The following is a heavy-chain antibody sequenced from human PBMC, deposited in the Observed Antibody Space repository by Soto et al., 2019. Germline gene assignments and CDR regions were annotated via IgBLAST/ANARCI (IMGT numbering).Heavy chain of an antibody. Sequence: GGSLRLSCAASGFTFSSYSMNWVRQGPGKGLEWVSSISSSSSYIYYADSVKGLFTISRDNAKNSLYLQMNSLRAEDTAVYYCARDPLIITHYPPGAFDIWGQGTMVTVSS. CDR2: ISSSSSYI. CDR3: ARDPLIITHYPPGAFDI. V-gene: IGHV3-21*01. CDR1: GFTFSSYS. J-gene: IGHJ3*02. D-gene: IGHD3-22*01.